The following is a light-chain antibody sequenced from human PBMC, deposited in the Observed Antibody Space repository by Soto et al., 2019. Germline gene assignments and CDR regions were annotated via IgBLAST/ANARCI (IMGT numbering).Light chain of an antibody. CDR3: CSPSDGYTFV. J-gene: IGLJ1*01. CDR1: SSEVGGYIC. CDR2: DDS. Sequence: SALTQPGSVSWSPAQSFTISCTGTSSEVGGYICGSYYQQHQRKALQLIVYDDSQRPSGVRDGLSGSKSGNTAYLSISGLQAEAEADYLCCSPSDGYTFVFGAEAKVPVL. V-gene: IGLV2-11*01.